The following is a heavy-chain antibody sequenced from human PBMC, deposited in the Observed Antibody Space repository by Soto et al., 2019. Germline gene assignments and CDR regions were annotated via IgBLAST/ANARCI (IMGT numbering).Heavy chain of an antibody. V-gene: IGHV4-59*01. D-gene: IGHD3-22*01. CDR2: IYYRGST. J-gene: IGHJ4*02. Sequence: QVQLQEWGPGRVKPSETLSLTCTVSGRSISSYYWSWIRQPPGKGLEWIGYIYYRGSTNYNPSLKSRVTITVDTYKNQFSPKLSFVTAAETAVYYCGRVDSSGYDKYYFDYWGQGTLVTVSS. CDR1: GRSISSYY. CDR3: GRVDSSGYDKYYFDY.